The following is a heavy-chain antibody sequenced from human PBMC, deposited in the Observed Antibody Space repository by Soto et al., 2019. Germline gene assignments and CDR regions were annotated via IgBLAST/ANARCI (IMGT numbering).Heavy chain of an antibody. CDR3: AREPTYYYDPHRLDY. J-gene: IGHJ4*02. Sequence: SVKVSCKASGYNFSTYALLWVRQAPGQGLEWMGWINTGNGNTKYSQKFQGRVTMTRDTSISTAYMELSRLRSDDTAVYYCAREPTYYYDPHRLDYWGQGTLVTVSS. V-gene: IGHV1-3*04. CDR2: INTGNGNT. CDR1: GYNFSTYA. D-gene: IGHD3-22*01.